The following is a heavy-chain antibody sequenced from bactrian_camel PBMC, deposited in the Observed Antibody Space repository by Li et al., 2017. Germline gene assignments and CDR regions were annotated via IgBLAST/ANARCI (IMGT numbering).Heavy chain of an antibody. CDR2: INNGGGST. CDR1: GSISSRYR. J-gene: IGHJ4*01. Sequence: VQLVESGGGSVQAGGSLRLSCAASGSISSRYRMGWFRQAPGKELEWVSGINNGGGSTYYADSVKGRFTISQDNAKNTVYLQMNSLKIEDTAVYYCALGSSRQTTMTARGKGTQVTVS. D-gene: IGHD5*01. V-gene: IGHV3S40*01.